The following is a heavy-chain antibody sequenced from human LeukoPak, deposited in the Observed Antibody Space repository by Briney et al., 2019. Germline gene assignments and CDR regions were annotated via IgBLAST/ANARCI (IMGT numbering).Heavy chain of an antibody. CDR1: GGSISSSSYY. CDR3: ARDSDQQLDQRGYNWFDP. Sequence: SETLSLTCTVSGGSISSSSYYWGWIRQPPGKGLEWIGFFDYSGSTYYNPSLKSRVTISVDTSNNQFSLKLSSVTAADTAVYYCARDSDQQLDQRGYNWFDPWGQGTLVTVSS. J-gene: IGHJ5*02. CDR2: FDYSGST. V-gene: IGHV4-39*07. D-gene: IGHD6-13*01.